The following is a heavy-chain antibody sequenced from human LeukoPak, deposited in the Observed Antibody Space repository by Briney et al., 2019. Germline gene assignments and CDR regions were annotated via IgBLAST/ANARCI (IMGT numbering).Heavy chain of an antibody. Sequence: GRSLRLSCAASGFTFSSYAMHWVRQAPGKGLEWVAVISYDGSNKYYADSVKGRFTISRDNSKNTLYLQMNSLRAEDTAVYYCARVGGYSGYDAPWGARLGVNDYWGQGTLVTVS. J-gene: IGHJ4*02. CDR1: GFTFSSYA. V-gene: IGHV3-30-3*01. CDR3: ARVGGYSGYDAPWGARLGVNDY. CDR2: ISYDGSNK. D-gene: IGHD5-12*01.